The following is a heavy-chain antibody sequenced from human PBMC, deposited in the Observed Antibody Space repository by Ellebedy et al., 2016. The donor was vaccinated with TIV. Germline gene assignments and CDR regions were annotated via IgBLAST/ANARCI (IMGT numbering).Heavy chain of an antibody. CDR1: GFTFSSYG. Sequence: GGSLRLXXAASGFTFSSYGMHWVRQAPGKGLEWVAVISYDGSNKYYADSVKGRFTISRDNSKNTLYLQMNSLRAEDTAVYYCANYDYEGYWGQGTLVTVSS. D-gene: IGHD4-17*01. J-gene: IGHJ4*02. CDR3: ANYDYEGY. V-gene: IGHV3-30*18. CDR2: ISYDGSNK.